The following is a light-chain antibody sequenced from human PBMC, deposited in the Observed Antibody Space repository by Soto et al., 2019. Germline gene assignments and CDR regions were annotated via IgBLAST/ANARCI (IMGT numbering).Light chain of an antibody. J-gene: IGKJ1*01. V-gene: IGKV3D-20*02. CDR1: QSVTGTN. CDR3: QQRTDRPPWT. CDR2: DAV. Sequence: IVLTQSPVTLSLSPGEGATLSCRASQSVTGTNLAWYQQRAGQAPRLLIYDAVRRATGIPDRFSGSGSGTDFTLTISRLEPEDFAVYYCQQRTDRPPWTFGQGTKVDIK.